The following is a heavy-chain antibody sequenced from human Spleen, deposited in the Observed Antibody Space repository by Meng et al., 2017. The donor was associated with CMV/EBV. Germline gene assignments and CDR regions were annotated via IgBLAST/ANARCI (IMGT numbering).Heavy chain of an antibody. CDR3: ARDRGITAIQLDAFDV. Sequence: SVKVSCKASGGTYSSYTITWVRQAPGQGLEWMGRITPSIDIADYAQKFQGRLTITADHSTTTTDMELSGLRSEDTAVYFCARDRGITAIQLDAFDVWGQGTLVTVSS. CDR1: GGTYSSYT. D-gene: IGHD2-21*02. CDR2: ITPSIDIA. V-gene: IGHV1-69*04. J-gene: IGHJ3*01.